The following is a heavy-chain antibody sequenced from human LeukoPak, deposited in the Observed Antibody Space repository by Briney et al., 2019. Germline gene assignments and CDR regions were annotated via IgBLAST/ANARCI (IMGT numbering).Heavy chain of an antibody. J-gene: IGHJ6*02. D-gene: IGHD2-21*02. CDR3: ARDRGGDGYYYYYYGMDV. CDR2: IWYDGSNK. CDR1: GFTFSSYG. Sequence: GGSLRLSCAASGFTFSSYGMHWVRQAPGKGLEWVAVIWYDGSNKYYADSVKGRFTISRDNSKNTLYLQMNSLRAEDTAVYYCARDRGGDGYYYYYYGMDVWGQGTTVTVPS. V-gene: IGHV3-33*01.